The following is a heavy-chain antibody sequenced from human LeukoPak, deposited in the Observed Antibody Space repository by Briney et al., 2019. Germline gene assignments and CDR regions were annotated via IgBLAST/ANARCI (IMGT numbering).Heavy chain of an antibody. CDR1: GFTFSNYW. D-gene: IGHD6-19*01. CDR2: INSDGRST. J-gene: IGHJ4*02. CDR3: ARDLSSSGWSFDY. Sequence: GGSLRLSCAASGFTFSNYWMHWVRQAPGKGLVWVSRINSDGRSTNYADSVKGRCTISRDNAKNTLFSQMNSLRAEDAAVYYCARDLSSSGWSFDYWGQGTLVTVSS. V-gene: IGHV3-74*01.